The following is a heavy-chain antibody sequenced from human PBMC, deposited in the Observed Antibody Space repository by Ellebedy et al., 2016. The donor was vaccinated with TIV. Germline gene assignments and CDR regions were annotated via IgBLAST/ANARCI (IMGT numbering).Heavy chain of an antibody. CDR1: GYTFTSYG. CDR3: ARDPSTVNGDPDY. CDR2: ISAYNGNT. V-gene: IGHV1-18*01. D-gene: IGHD4-17*01. J-gene: IGHJ4*02. Sequence: AASVKVSCKASGYTFTSYGISWVRQAPGQGLEWMGWISAYNGNTNYAQELQGRVTMTTDTSTSTAYMELRSLRSDDTSVYYSARDPSTVNGDPDYWGQGTLVTVSS.